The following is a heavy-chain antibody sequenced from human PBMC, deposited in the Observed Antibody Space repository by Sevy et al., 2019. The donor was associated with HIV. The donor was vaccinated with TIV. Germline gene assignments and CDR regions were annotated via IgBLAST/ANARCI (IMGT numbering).Heavy chain of an antibody. CDR1: GFTFSSYG. CDR3: AKDRFLGLANYYYYYGMDV. J-gene: IGHJ6*02. Sequence: GGSLRLSCAASGFTFSSYGMHWVRQAPGKGLEWVAVISYDGSNKYYADSMKGRFTISRDNSKNTLYLQMNSLRAEDTAVYYCAKDRFLGLANYYYYYGMDVWGQGTTVTVSS. D-gene: IGHD6-19*01. V-gene: IGHV3-30*18. CDR2: ISYDGSNK.